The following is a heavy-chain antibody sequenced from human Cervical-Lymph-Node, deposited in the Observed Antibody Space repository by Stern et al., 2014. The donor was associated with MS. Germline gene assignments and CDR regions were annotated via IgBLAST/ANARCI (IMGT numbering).Heavy chain of an antibody. CDR3: ARGATQAFDP. CDR1: GGSISSYY. J-gene: IGHJ5*02. V-gene: IGHV4-59*01. CDR2: IYYSGTT. Sequence: VQLVESGPGLVKPSETLSLTCTVSGGSISSYYWSWIRQPPGKGLECIGSIYYSGTTNYNPSLKSRVTISVDTSKNQFSLKLSSVTAADTAVYYCARGATQAFDPWGQGTLVTVSS.